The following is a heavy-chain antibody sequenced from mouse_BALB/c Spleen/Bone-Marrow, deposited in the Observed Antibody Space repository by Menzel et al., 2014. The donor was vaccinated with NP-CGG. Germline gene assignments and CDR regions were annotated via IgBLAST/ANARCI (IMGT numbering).Heavy chain of an antibody. CDR2: ISGGSSSI. J-gene: IGHJ4*01. CDR3: SRGEDYDGYAMNC. Sequence: EVQVLESVGGLVQPGGSRKLSCAASGFTFSNFGMHWVRHAPEKGLEWVAYISGGSSSIYYGDTVKGGFTISRDNPKNTPFLQMTSLRSEDTATYFCSRGEDYDGYAMNCWGQGSSITVS. CDR1: GFTFSNFG. V-gene: IGHV5-17*02. D-gene: IGHD2-4*01.